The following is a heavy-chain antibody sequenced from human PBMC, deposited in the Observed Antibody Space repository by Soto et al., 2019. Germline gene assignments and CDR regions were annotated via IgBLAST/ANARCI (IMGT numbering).Heavy chain of an antibody. CDR1: GFTFINYN. CDR2: ISTSSSYI. Sequence: PGGSLRLSCAASGFTFINYNMIWVRQAPGKGLEWVSSISTSSSYIYYADSVKGRFTISRDNAKHSLYLQMDSLRAEDTAVYYCARPAGSSWPPYYFDYWGQGTLVTVSS. D-gene: IGHD6-13*01. J-gene: IGHJ4*02. CDR3: ARPAGSSWPPYYFDY. V-gene: IGHV3-21*01.